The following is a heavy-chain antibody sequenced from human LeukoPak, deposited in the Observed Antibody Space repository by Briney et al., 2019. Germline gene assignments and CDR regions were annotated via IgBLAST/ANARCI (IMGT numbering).Heavy chain of an antibody. CDR3: AKISGPRDRPLDAFDI. D-gene: IGHD3-22*01. J-gene: IGHJ3*02. Sequence: GGSLRLSCAASGFTFSSYGMHWVRQAPGKGLEWVAVISYDGSNKYYADSVKGRFTISRDNSKNTLYLQMNSLKAEDTAVYYCAKISGPRDRPLDAFDIWGQGTMVTVSS. CDR2: ISYDGSNK. V-gene: IGHV3-30*18. CDR1: GFTFSSYG.